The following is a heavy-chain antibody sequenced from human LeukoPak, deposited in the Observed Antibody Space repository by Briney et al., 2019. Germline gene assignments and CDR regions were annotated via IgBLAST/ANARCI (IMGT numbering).Heavy chain of an antibody. Sequence: QTGGSLRLSCAASGFTFSSYAMSWVRQAPGKGLEWVSAISGSGGSTYYADSVKGRFTISRDNSKNTLYLQMNSLRAEDTAVYYCAKVGNVLRYFDWLNYWGQGTLVTVSS. J-gene: IGHJ4*02. V-gene: IGHV3-23*01. CDR3: AKVGNVLRYFDWLNY. D-gene: IGHD3-9*01. CDR2: ISGSGGST. CDR1: GFTFSSYA.